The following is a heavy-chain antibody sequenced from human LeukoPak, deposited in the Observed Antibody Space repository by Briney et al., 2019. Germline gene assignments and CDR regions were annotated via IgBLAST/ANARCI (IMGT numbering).Heavy chain of an antibody. V-gene: IGHV5-51*01. CDR2: IYPGDSDT. CDR1: GYGFSNYW. J-gene: IGHJ4*02. Sequence: GESLKISCKGSGYGFSNYWIGWVRRMPGKGLEWMGIIYPGDSDTRYSPSFQGQVTISADKSISTAYLQWSSLKASDTAVYYCARRHSTSSLIDYWGQGTLVTVSS. CDR3: ARRHSTSSLIDY. D-gene: IGHD6-6*01.